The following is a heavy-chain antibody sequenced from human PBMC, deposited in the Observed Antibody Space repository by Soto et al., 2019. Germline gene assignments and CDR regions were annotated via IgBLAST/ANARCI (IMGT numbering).Heavy chain of an antibody. CDR3: PKTGRDVGDHYYYGMDV. Sequence: GGSLRLSCAASGFTFSSYAMSWVRQAPGKGLEWVSAISGSGGSTYYADSVKGRFTISRDNSKNTLYLQINSLRAEHTALYYCPKTGRDVGDHYYYGMDVWGQRPTVTVS. V-gene: IGHV3-23*01. CDR1: GFTFSSYA. D-gene: IGHD1-26*01. J-gene: IGHJ6*02. CDR2: ISGSGGST.